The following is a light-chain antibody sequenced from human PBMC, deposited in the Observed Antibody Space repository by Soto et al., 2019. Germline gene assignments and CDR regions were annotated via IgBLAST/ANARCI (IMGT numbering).Light chain of an antibody. CDR2: SNN. V-gene: IGLV1-44*01. J-gene: IGLJ2*01. CDR3: AAWDDSLNGGV. CDR1: SSNIGSNT. Sequence: QSVLTQPPSASGTPGQRVTISCSGSSSNIGSNTVNWYQQLPGTAPTLLIYSNNQRPSGGPDRFSGSKSGTSASLAISGLQSEDEADYYCAAWDDSLNGGVFGGGTKLTVL.